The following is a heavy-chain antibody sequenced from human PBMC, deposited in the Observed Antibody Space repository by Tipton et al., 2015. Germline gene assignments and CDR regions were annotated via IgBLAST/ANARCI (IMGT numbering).Heavy chain of an antibody. Sequence: TLSLTCTVSSGSIISSSYSWGWIRQPPGKGLEWIGMIYYSGTTYYNPSLKSRVTMSRDTTKNQFSMKLTSVTAADTAVYYCACQDYDSLTRDYQTVDYWGQGTLVTVSS. CDR1: SGSIISSSYS. D-gene: IGHD3-9*01. J-gene: IGHJ4*02. V-gene: IGHV4-39*07. CDR3: ACQDYDSLTRDYQTVDY. CDR2: IYYSGTT.